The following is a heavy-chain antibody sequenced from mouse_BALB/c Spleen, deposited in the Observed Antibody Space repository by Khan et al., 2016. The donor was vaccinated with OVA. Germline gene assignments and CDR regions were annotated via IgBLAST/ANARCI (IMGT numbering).Heavy chain of an antibody. CDR1: GYTFTSYD. J-gene: IGHJ3*01. D-gene: IGHD2-14*01. V-gene: IGHV1-85*01. Sequence: QVQLQQSGAELVKPGASVKLSCKASGYTFTSYDINWVRQRPEQGLEWIGWMFPGDGSTKYNENFKGKATLTTDKSSSTAYMQLSRLTSEDSGVDFCARGGYGGFAYWGQGTLVTVSA. CDR2: MFPGDGST. CDR3: ARGGYGGFAY.